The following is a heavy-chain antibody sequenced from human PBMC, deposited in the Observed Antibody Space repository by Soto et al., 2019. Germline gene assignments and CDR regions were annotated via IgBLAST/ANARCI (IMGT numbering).Heavy chain of an antibody. CDR2: IIPLLGAT. J-gene: IGHJ6*02. D-gene: IGHD3-16*01. V-gene: IGHV1-69*08. CDR1: GTIFSSYT. Sequence: QVQLVQSGAEVKKPGSSVRVSCKASGTIFSSYTISWVRQSPGQGLEWMGRIIPLLGATNSAQKFQGRVTITADKSTNTAYMELNSLRLEDTAVYYCARGLGGRMDDWGQGTTVTVSS. CDR3: ARGLGGRMDD.